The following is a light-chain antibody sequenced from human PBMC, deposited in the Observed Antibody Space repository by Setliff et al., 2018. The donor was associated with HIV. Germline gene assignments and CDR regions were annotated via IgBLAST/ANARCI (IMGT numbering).Light chain of an antibody. J-gene: IGLJ1*01. CDR2: DVT. CDR1: SGDIGGSNY. CDR3: SSYTSTTTLYV. Sequence: QSALTQPASVSGSPGQSITISCTGTSGDIGGSNYVSWYQQHPGKAPKLMIYDVTHRPSGVSVRFSGSKSGNTASLTISGLQAEDGADYYCSSYTSTTTLYVFGSGTKVTVL. V-gene: IGLV2-14*03.